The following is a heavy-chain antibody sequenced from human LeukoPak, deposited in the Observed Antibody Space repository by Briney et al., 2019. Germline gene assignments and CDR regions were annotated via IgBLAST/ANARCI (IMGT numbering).Heavy chain of an antibody. CDR2: ISDSGGST. CDR1: GFTFSSYA. D-gene: IGHD6-19*01. V-gene: IGHV3-23*01. J-gene: IGHJ1*01. CDR3: AKAVAGLIGDFQH. Sequence: GESLRLSCAASGFTFSSYAMSWVRQAPGKGLEWVSTISDSGGSTYHADSVKGRFAISRDNSKSTLFLQMNSLRADDTAVYYCAKAVAGLIGDFQHWGQGTQVTVSS.